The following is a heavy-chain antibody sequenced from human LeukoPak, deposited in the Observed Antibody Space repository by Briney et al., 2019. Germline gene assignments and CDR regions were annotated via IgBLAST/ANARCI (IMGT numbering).Heavy chain of an antibody. Sequence: PGGSLRLSCAASGFTFSDYYMSWIRQAPGKGLEWVSYISSSGSTIYYADSVKGRFTISRDNANNSLYLQMNSLRAEDTAVYYCARDLLNYYGSGEAPTSYYGMDVWGQGTTVTVSS. CDR1: GFTFSDYY. D-gene: IGHD3-10*01. V-gene: IGHV3-11*01. CDR3: ARDLLNYYGSGEAPTSYYGMDV. J-gene: IGHJ6*02. CDR2: ISSSGSTI.